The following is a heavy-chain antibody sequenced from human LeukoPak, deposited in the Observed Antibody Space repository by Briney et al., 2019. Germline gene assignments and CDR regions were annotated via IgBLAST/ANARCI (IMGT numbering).Heavy chain of an antibody. J-gene: IGHJ4*02. D-gene: IGHD1-26*01. V-gene: IGHV3-66*02. CDR2: IYKVGTI. Sequence: GGSLRLSCAASGLTVSSSYMSWVRQAPGKGLEWVSVIYKVGTIYYADSVKGRFTISRDNSKNTLYLQMNSLRAEDTAVYYCAKDRAGATTGVFFDYWGQGTLVTVSS. CDR3: AKDRAGATTGVFFDY. CDR1: GLTVSSSY.